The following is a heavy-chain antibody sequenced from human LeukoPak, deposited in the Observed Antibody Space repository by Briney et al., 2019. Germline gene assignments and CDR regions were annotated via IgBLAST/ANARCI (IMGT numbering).Heavy chain of an antibody. D-gene: IGHD4-17*01. Sequence: GGSLRLSCAASGFTFSSYGMHWVRQAPGKGLEWVAVIWYDGSNKYYADSVKGRFTISRDNSKNTLYLQMDSLRAEDTAVYYCARGRTVGLRRLDYWGQGTLVTVSS. CDR1: GFTFSSYG. J-gene: IGHJ4*02. V-gene: IGHV3-33*01. CDR2: IWYDGSNK. CDR3: ARGRTVGLRRLDY.